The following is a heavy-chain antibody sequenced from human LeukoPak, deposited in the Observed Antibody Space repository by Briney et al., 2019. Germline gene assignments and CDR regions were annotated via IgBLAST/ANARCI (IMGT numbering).Heavy chain of an antibody. V-gene: IGHV4-39*01. J-gene: IGHJ5*02. CDR3: ASHSAEYDILTGYHSYNSFDP. CDR2: AYYSGSP. Sequence: PSETLSLTCTVSGGSISSSSYYWGWIRQSPGKGLEWIGSAYYSGSPYYDPSLKSRVTISVDTSKNQFSLKLSSVTAAGTAVYYCASHSAEYDILTGYHSYNSFDPWGQGILVTVSS. CDR1: GGSISSSSYY. D-gene: IGHD3-9*01.